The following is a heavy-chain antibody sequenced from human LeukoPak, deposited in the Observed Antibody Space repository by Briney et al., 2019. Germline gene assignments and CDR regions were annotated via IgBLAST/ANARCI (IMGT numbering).Heavy chain of an antibody. CDR1: GYSISTSYY. D-gene: IGHD6-19*01. CDR3: ASQQQRRASSGWYRYFQH. Sequence: SETLSLTCTVSGYSISTSYYWGWIRQPPGKGLEWIGSIYHSGGTYYNPSLKSRVTISVETSKNQFALKLSSVTAADTAVYYCASQQQRRASSGWYRYFQHWGQGTLVTVSS. CDR2: IYHSGGT. J-gene: IGHJ1*01. V-gene: IGHV4-38-2*02.